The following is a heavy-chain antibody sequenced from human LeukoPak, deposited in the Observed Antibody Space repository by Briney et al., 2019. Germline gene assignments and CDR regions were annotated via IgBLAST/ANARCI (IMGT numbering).Heavy chain of an antibody. Sequence: ASVKVSCKASGYTFTGYYMHWVRQAPGQGLEWMGWINPNSGGTNYAQKFQGRVTMTRDTSISTAYMELSRLRSDDTAVYYCAPERGGYSYGWDYWGQGTLVTVSS. CDR1: GYTFTGYY. CDR3: APERGGYSYGWDY. CDR2: INPNSGGT. J-gene: IGHJ4*02. D-gene: IGHD5-18*01. V-gene: IGHV1-2*02.